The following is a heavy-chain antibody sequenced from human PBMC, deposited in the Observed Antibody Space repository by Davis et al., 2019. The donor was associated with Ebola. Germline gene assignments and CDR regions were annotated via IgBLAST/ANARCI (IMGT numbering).Heavy chain of an antibody. CDR1: GFTFSSYG. CDR2: IWYDGSRE. D-gene: IGHD4-23*01. V-gene: IGHV3-33*01. J-gene: IGHJ6*02. CDR3: ARALGGNAVNYGMDV. Sequence: GGSLRLSCAASGFTFSSYGMHWVRQAPGRGLEWVAFIWYDGSREVYADSVKGRFTISRDTPKNMVFLQMNSLRDDDTAVYYCARALGGNAVNYGMDVWGQGTTVTVSS.